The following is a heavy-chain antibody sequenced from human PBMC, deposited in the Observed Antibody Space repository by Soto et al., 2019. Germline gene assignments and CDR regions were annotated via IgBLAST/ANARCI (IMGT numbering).Heavy chain of an antibody. CDR1: GGSLSGYY. J-gene: IGHJ4*02. CDR2: VKDGGHT. D-gene: IGHD5-12*01. V-gene: IGHV4-34*01. Sequence: QVQLQQWGAGLLKPSETLSLNCAVTGGSLSGYYWSWIRQPPGKGLEWIGEVKDGGHTNYSPSLRGRVTISSDTSNNQFHLRLNSVTAADTGVYYCARGQEGVVATHWDQGSLVTVSS. CDR3: ARGQEGVVATH.